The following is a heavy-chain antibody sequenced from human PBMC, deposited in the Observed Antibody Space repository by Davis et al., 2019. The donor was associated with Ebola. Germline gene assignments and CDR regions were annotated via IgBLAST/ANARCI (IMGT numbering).Heavy chain of an antibody. J-gene: IGHJ4*02. CDR3: ARHRYDYVWGSYRYTGHDY. CDR1: GGSFSGYY. Sequence: SETLSLTCAVYGGSFSGYYWSWIRQPPGKGLEWIGYIYYSGSTNYNPSLKSRVTISVDTSKNQFSLKLSSVTAADTAVYYCARHRYDYVWGSYRYTGHDYWGQGTLVTVSS. D-gene: IGHD3-16*02. V-gene: IGHV4-59*08. CDR2: IYYSGST.